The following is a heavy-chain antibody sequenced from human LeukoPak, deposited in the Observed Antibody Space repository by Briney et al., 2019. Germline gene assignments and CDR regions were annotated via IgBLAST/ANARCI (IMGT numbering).Heavy chain of an antibody. CDR1: GFTFSSYA. J-gene: IGHJ4*02. D-gene: IGHD5-18*01. CDR3: AKTKGYSYGCYFDY. V-gene: IGHV3-30*18. Sequence: SGGSLRLSCAASGFTFSSYAMHWVRQSLGKGLEWVAVMSYDGFNKYYADSVKGRFTISRDNSKNTLYLQMNSLRAEDTAVYYCAKTKGYSYGCYFDYWGQGTLVTVSS. CDR2: MSYDGFNK.